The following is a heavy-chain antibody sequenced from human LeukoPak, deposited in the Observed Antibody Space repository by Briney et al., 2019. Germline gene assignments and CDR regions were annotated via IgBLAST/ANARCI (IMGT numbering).Heavy chain of an antibody. V-gene: IGHV3-30-3*01. CDR1: GFTFSSYA. J-gene: IGHJ6*02. CDR3: ARDRAPRLERHSYYYYYGMDV. Sequence: PGGSLRLSCAASGFTFSSYAMHWVRQAPGKGLEWVAVISYDGSNKYYADSVKGRFTISRDNSKNTLYLQMNSLRAEDTAVYYCARDRAPRLERHSYYYYYGMDVWGQGTTVTVSS. CDR2: ISYDGSNK. D-gene: IGHD1-1*01.